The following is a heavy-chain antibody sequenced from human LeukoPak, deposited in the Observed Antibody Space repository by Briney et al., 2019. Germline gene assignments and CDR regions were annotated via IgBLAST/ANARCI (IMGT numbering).Heavy chain of an antibody. CDR2: IDDGGNT. D-gene: IGHD2-21*02. CDR1: GVSFSDYF. Sequence: SETLSLTCSVYGVSFSDYFWIWIPQSPGKGLEGIGEIDDGGNTNYNPSLMSRVIVSMEKSKKQFSLVMRSVADADTDVYYCARFSRITWGDWGDAFDIWGQGTTVIVSS. CDR3: ARFSRITWGDWGDAFDI. J-gene: IGHJ3*02. V-gene: IGHV4-34*01.